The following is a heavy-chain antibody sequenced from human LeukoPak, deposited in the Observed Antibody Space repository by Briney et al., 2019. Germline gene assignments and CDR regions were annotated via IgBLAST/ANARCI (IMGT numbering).Heavy chain of an antibody. CDR2: INHSGST. CDR3: ARDRAVDYYDSSGYYYDGWYFDL. CDR1: GGSFSGYY. Sequence: SETLSLTCAVYGGSFSGYYWSWIRQPPGKGLEWIGEINHSGSTSYNPSLKSRVTISVDTSKNQFSLKLSSVTAADTAVYYCARDRAVDYYDSSGYYYDGWYFDLWGRGTLVTVSS. D-gene: IGHD3-22*01. V-gene: IGHV4-34*01. J-gene: IGHJ2*01.